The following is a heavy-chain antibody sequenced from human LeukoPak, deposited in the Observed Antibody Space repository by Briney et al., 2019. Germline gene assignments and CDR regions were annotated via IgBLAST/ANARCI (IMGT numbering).Heavy chain of an antibody. V-gene: IGHV4-39*07. D-gene: IGHD6-13*01. Sequence: SETLSLTCTVSGGSISSSTYYWGWIRQPPGKGLEWIGSIFYPGSTYYNPSLKSRVTISVDTSKNQFSLKLSSVTAADTAVYYCARLSSSWYYYYYGMDVWGQGTTVTVSS. CDR3: ARLSSSWYYYYYGMDV. J-gene: IGHJ6*02. CDR2: IFYPGST. CDR1: GGSISSSTYY.